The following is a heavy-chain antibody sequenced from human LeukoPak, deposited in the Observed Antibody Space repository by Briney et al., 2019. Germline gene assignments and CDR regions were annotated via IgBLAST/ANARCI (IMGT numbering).Heavy chain of an antibody. V-gene: IGHV1-8*01. CDR2: LDPKNGNT. Sequence: ASVKVSCKASGNTFTSNDINWVRQAAGQGLEWMAWLDPKNGNTGYAQKFQGRVTMTWNTSITTAYMELRSLRSEETAVYYCARSHTQKGEGGGGRCYPTVWWFGPWGQGTLVTVSS. CDR3: ARSHTQKGEGGGGRCYPTVWWFGP. D-gene: IGHD2-15*01. CDR1: GNTFTSND. J-gene: IGHJ5*02.